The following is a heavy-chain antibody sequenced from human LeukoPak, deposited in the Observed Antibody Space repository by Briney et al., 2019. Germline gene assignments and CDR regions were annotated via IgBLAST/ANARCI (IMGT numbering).Heavy chain of an antibody. D-gene: IGHD5-18*01. CDR1: GFTFSRHW. V-gene: IGHV3-74*01. CDR2: MNSDGSST. J-gene: IGHJ4*02. CDR3: TSDTVDTAVGIDY. Sequence: GGSLRLSCAGSGFTFSRHWMHWVRQVPGKGLVWVSRMNSDGSSTSYADSVKGRFIISRDNAKNTLYLQMNSLRAEDTAVYYCTSDTVDTAVGIDYWGQGTLVTVSS.